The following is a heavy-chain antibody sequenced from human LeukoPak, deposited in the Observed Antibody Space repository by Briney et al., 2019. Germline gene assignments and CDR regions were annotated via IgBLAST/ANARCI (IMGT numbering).Heavy chain of an antibody. CDR3: ATGVHGIAAAGDYYFDY. J-gene: IGHJ4*02. D-gene: IGHD6-13*01. CDR1: GGSIRSYY. V-gene: IGHV4-59*01. CDR2: MHYRGNT. Sequence: PSETLSLTCTVSGGSIRSYYWSWLRQPPGKGLEWIGYMHYRGNTNYNPSLKSRVTISVDTSKNQFSLKLSSVTAADTAVYYCATGVHGIAAAGDYYFDYWGQGTLVTVSS.